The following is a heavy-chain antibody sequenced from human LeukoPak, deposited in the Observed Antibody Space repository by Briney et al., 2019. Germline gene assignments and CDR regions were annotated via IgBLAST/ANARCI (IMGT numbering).Heavy chain of an antibody. Sequence: GGSLRLSCAASGFTFNSYWMSWVRQAPGKGLEWVANIKQDGSEKYYVDSVKARFTISRDNAKNSLYLQMNSLRAEDTAVYYCARDDPTLFWSGSPFYWGQGTLVTVSS. CDR2: IKQDGSEK. D-gene: IGHD3-3*01. V-gene: IGHV3-7*01. J-gene: IGHJ4*02. CDR1: GFTFNSYW. CDR3: ARDDPTLFWSGSPFY.